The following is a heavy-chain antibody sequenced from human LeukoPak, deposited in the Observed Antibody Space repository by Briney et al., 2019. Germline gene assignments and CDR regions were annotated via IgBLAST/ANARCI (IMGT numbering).Heavy chain of an antibody. CDR1: GGSISSGGYY. CDR2: IYYSGST. Sequence: SETLSLTCTVSGGSISSGGYYWSWIRQHPGKGLEWIGYIYYSGSTYYNPSLKSRVTISVDKSKNQFSLKLSSVTAADTAVYYCARVLGTTKQLGGYYFDYWGQGTLVTVSS. V-gene: IGHV4-31*03. CDR3: ARVLGTTKQLGGYYFDY. J-gene: IGHJ4*02. D-gene: IGHD6-13*01.